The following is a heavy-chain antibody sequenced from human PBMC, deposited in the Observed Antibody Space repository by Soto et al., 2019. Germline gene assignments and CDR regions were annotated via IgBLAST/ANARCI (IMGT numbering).Heavy chain of an antibody. V-gene: IGHV1-3*01. D-gene: IGHD4-17*01. J-gene: IGHJ6*02. CDR1: GYTFTSYA. Sequence: ASVKVSCKASGYTFTSYAMHWVRQAPGQRLEWMGWINAGNGNTKYSQKFQGRVTITRDTSASTAYMELSSLRSEDTAVYYCAGDRASDYGDYYGMDVWGQGTTVTVSS. CDR2: INAGNGNT. CDR3: AGDRASDYGDYYGMDV.